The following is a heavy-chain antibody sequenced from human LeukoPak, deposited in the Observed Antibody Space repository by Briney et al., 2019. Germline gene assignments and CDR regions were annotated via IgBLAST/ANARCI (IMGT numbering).Heavy chain of an antibody. CDR3: PRRPYYFDY. V-gene: IGHV3-23*01. D-gene: IGHD6-25*01. CDR1: GFTLSNYA. J-gene: IGHJ4*02. Sequence: PGGSLRLSCAASGFTLSNYAMSWVRQAPGKGLQWVSGISSSGGSTYQVDSVKGRFTISRDNSKNTLYLQMNSLRAEDTAVYSGPRRPYYFDYWGQGTLVTVSS. CDR2: ISSSGGST.